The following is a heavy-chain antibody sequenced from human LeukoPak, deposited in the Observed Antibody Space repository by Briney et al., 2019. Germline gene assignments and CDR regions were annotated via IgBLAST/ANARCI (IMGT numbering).Heavy chain of an antibody. CDR2: ISSSSSYI. CDR3: ARSSATAQPPNWFDP. Sequence: GGSLRLSCAASGFTFSSYSMNWVRQAPGKGLEWVSSISSSSSYIYYADSVKGRFTISRDNAKNSLYLQMNSLRAEDTAVYYCARSSATAQPPNWFDPWGQGTTVTVSS. CDR1: GFTFSSYS. D-gene: IGHD4-11*01. V-gene: IGHV3-21*01. J-gene: IGHJ5*01.